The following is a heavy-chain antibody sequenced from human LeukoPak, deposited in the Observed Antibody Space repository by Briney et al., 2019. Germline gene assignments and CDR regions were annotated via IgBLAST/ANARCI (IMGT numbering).Heavy chain of an antibody. CDR1: GFTFSSYG. J-gene: IGHJ4*02. CDR3: AKDTHYYGSGSHFDY. D-gene: IGHD3-10*01. CDR2: IRYDGSNK. Sequence: GGPPRLSCAASGFTFSSYGMHWVRQAPGKGLEWVAFIRYDGSNKYYADSVKGRFTISRDNSKNTLYLQMNSLRAEDTAVYYCAKDTHYYGSGSHFDYWGQGTLVTVSS. V-gene: IGHV3-30*02.